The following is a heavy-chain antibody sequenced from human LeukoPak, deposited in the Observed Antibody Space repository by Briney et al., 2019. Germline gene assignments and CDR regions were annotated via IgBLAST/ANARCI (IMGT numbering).Heavy chain of an antibody. V-gene: IGHV4-61*05. CDR3: ARVARLLQFDY. Sequence: SETLSLTCTVSGGSISSSSYYWGWIRQPPGKGLEWIGYIYYSGSTNYNPSLKSRVTISVDTSKNQFSLKLSSVTAADTAVYYCARVARLLQFDYWGQGTLVTVSS. CDR2: IYYSGST. D-gene: IGHD2-15*01. J-gene: IGHJ4*02. CDR1: GGSISSSSYY.